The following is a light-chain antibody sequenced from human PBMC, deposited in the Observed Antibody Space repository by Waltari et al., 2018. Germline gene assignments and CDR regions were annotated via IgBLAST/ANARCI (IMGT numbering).Light chain of an antibody. CDR3: QQYNEWPPPT. Sequence: IVMTQSPATLSVSPGERATLSCRASQSVSSNLAWNQQKPGQAPRLHIYAASSRAPGIPAMFSGSGSGTEFMLTISSLQSEDFAVYFFQQYNEWPPPTFGGGTRVEI. J-gene: IGKJ4*01. CDR2: AAS. V-gene: IGKV3-15*01. CDR1: QSVSSN.